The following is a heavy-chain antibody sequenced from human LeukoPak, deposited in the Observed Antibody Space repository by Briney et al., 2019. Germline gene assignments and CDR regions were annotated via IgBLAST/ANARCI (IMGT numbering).Heavy chain of an antibody. V-gene: IGHV3-21*01. CDR1: GFTFSSYA. Sequence: PGGSLRLSCAASGFTFSSYAMSWIRQAPGKGLEWVSSFGTRSTSVYHAGSVKGRFAISRDNAKNSLYLQMNSLRAEDTALYYCAREVSEGFDFWGQGTLVTVSS. J-gene: IGHJ4*02. CDR3: AREVSEGFDF. D-gene: IGHD3-22*01. CDR2: FGTRSTSV.